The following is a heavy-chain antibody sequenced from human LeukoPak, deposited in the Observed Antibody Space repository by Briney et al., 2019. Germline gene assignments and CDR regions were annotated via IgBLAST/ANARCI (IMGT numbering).Heavy chain of an antibody. D-gene: IGHD3-16*02. Sequence: GGSLRLSCTASGFVFRNNAMHWVRQAPGRGLEWVADIWNDGNNKYYADSVRGRFTISRDNSKNTLYLQMNSLRVDYTARYYCARDTSSYPQFDDWGQGTLVTVSS. V-gene: IGHV3-33*01. CDR1: GFVFRNNA. CDR2: IWNDGNNK. J-gene: IGHJ4*02. CDR3: ARDTSSYPQFDD.